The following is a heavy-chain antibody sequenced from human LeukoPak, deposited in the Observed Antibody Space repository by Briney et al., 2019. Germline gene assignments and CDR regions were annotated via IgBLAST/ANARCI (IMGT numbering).Heavy chain of an antibody. Sequence: GGSLRLSCTASGFTFSSYWMNWARQAPGKGLEWVASINHNGNVNYYVDSVKGRFTISRDNAKNSLYLQMSNLRAEDTAVYFCARGGGLDVWGQGATVTVSS. CDR3: ARGGGLDV. V-gene: IGHV3-7*03. D-gene: IGHD3-16*01. CDR1: GFTFSSYW. J-gene: IGHJ6*02. CDR2: INHNGNVN.